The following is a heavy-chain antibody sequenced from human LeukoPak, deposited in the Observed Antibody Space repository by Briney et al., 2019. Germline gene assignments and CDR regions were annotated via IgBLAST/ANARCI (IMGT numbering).Heavy chain of an antibody. V-gene: IGHV3-74*01. J-gene: IGHJ4*02. Sequence: GGSLRLSCAASGFTFSSYWMRWVRQAPGKGLVWVSRINNNGSNTNYADSVKGRVTISRDNAKNTLYLQMNTLRAQDTAVYYCARVWWLNYFDYWGQGTLVTVSS. CDR2: INNNGSNT. CDR3: ARVWWLNYFDY. D-gene: IGHD2-8*02. CDR1: GFTFSSYW.